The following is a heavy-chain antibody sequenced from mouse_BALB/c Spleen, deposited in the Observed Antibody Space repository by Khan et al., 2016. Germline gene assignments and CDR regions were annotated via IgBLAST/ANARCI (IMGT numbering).Heavy chain of an antibody. D-gene: IGHD2-4*01. J-gene: IGHJ3*01. CDR2: IWGDGST. CDR3: ASYYDYDGGFAY. CDR1: GFSITGFA. Sequence: VELVESGPGLVAPSQSLSITCTVSGFSITGFAVNWVRQPPGKGLEWLGVIWGDGSTDYDSALKSRLSISKDDSKSQVFLKMNSLQTDDTARYYCASYYDYDGGFAYGGQGTLVTVSA. V-gene: IGHV2-6-7*01.